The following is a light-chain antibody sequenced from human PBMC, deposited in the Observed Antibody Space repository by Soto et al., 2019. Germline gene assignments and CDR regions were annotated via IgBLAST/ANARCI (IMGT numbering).Light chain of an antibody. J-gene: IGKJ1*01. Sequence: EIALTQSPGTLSLSPGERATLSCRASQSVSNNYLAWYQQKPGQAPRLLIYGASNRATGIPDRFSGSGSGTDFTLTISRLEPEDFAVYYCQQYGSPGTFGQGTKVDIK. CDR1: QSVSNNY. CDR3: QQYGSPGT. V-gene: IGKV3-20*01. CDR2: GAS.